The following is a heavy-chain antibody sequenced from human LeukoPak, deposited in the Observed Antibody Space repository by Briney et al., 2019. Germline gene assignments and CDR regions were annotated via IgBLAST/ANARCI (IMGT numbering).Heavy chain of an antibody. V-gene: IGHV3-7*01. CDR3: AREITWEVIPI. CDR2: IKEDGSGK. D-gene: IGHD3-16*01. Sequence: GGSLRLSCAASGFIFSSYWMSWVRQAPGKGLEWVGNIKEDGSGKYYVDSVKGRFTISRDNAKNSLYLYMNSLRAEDTAVYYCAREITWEVIPIWGQGTMVTVSS. J-gene: IGHJ3*02. CDR1: GFIFSSYW.